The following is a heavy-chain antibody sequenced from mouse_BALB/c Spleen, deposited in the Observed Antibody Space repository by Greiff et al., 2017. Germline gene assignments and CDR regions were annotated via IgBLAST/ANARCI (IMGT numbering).Heavy chain of an antibody. CDR3: DRGWYYGYAYAMDY. D-gene: IGHD2-2*01. CDR1: GFTFSSYA. Sequence: DVKLVESGGGLVKPGGSLKLSCAASGFTFSSYAMSWVRQTPDKRLEWVATISSGGSTYYPYSVKGRFTISRDNARNILYLQMSSLRSEDTAMYYCDRGWYYGYAYAMDYWGQGTSVTVSS. J-gene: IGHJ4*01. V-gene: IGHV5-6-5*01. CDR2: ISSGGST.